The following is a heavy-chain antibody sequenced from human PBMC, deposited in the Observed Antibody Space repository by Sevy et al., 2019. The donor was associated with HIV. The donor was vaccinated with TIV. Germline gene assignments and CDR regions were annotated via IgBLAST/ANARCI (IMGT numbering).Heavy chain of an antibody. CDR3: ARDTGGIGMDV. J-gene: IGHJ6*02. CDR2: IKQDGSEK. Sequence: GGSLRLSCEASGFTFSSSWMSWVRQAPGKGLEWVANIKQDGSEKYYVDSVKGRFTNSRDNAKNSLSLQMNGLRAEDTAVYYCARDTGGIGMDVWGQGTTVTVSS. D-gene: IGHD6-13*01. CDR1: GFTFSSSW. V-gene: IGHV3-7*01.